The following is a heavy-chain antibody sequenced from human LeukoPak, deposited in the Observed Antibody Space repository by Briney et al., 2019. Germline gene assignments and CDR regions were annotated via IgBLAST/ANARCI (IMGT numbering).Heavy chain of an antibody. D-gene: IGHD5-12*01. CDR3: ARSEDIVATPAYFDY. J-gene: IGHJ4*02. CDR1: GFTFSSYS. Sequence: PGGSLRLSCAASGFTFSSYSMNWVRQAPGKGLEWVSYISSSSSTIYYADSVKGRFTISRDNAKNSLYLQMNSLRDEDTAVYYCARSEDIVATPAYFDYWGQGTLVTVSS. CDR2: ISSSSSTI. V-gene: IGHV3-48*02.